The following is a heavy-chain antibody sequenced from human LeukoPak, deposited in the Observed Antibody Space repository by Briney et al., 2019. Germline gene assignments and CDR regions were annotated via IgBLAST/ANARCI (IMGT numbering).Heavy chain of an antibody. D-gene: IGHD2-2*01. CDR1: AYTLTELS. Sequence: GASVKVSCKVSAYTLTELSMHWVRQAPGKGLEWVGGFDPEDGKRIYAQKFQGRVTMTEDTSTDTAYMELSSLRSEDTAMYYCAAIVVVPAAERYFDFWGQGTLVTVSS. CDR2: FDPEDGKR. J-gene: IGHJ4*02. V-gene: IGHV1-24*01. CDR3: AAIVVVPAAERYFDF.